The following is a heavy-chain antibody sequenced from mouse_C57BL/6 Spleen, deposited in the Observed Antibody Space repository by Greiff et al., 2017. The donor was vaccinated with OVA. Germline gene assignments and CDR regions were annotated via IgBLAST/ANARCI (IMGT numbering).Heavy chain of an antibody. Sequence: EVQLVESEGGLVQPGSSMKLSCTASGFTFSDYYMAWVRQVPEKGLEWVANINYDGSSTYYLDSLKSRFIISRDNAKNILYLQMSSLKSEDTATYYCARDHYYGSGGFAYWGQGTLVTVSA. CDR2: INYDGSST. D-gene: IGHD1-1*01. CDR1: GFTFSDYY. V-gene: IGHV5-16*01. J-gene: IGHJ3*01. CDR3: ARDHYYGSGGFAY.